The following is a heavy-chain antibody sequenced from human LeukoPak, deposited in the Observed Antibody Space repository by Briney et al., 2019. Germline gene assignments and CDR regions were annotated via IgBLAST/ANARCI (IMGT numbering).Heavy chain of an antibody. D-gene: IGHD3-10*01. CDR2: ISGSGGST. J-gene: IGHJ6*03. Sequence: GGSLRLSCAASGFTFSSYGMSWVRQAPGKGLEWVSAISGSGGSTYYADSVKGRFTISRDNSKNSLYLQMNSLRTEDTALYYCAKSGLYYYYMDVWGKGTTVTISS. CDR3: AKSGLYYYYMDV. V-gene: IGHV3-23*01. CDR1: GFTFSSYG.